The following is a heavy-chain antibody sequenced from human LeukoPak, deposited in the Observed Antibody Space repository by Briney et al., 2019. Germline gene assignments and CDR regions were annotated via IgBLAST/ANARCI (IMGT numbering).Heavy chain of an antibody. CDR2: ISGDGGST. CDR1: GFTFNDYA. J-gene: IGHJ4*02. D-gene: IGHD1-26*01. Sequence: GGSLRLSCAASGFTFNDYAVHWVRQAPGKGLEWVSLISGDGGSTYYADSVKGRFTISRDNSKNSLYLQMNSLRTEDTALYYCAKDSGSYFDYWGQGTLVTVSS. CDR3: AKDSGSYFDY. V-gene: IGHV3-43*02.